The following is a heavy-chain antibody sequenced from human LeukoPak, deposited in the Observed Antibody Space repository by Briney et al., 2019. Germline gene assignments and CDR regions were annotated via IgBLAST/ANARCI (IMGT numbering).Heavy chain of an antibody. CDR3: ARRSRSGLRDY. D-gene: IGHD3-10*01. CDR2: ISTYNTNT. V-gene: IGHV1-18*01. Sequence: ASVKVSCKSSGYTFTSYGITWVRQAPGQGLEWMGWISTYNTNTNHAQNLQGRVTMTTDTSTSTAYMELRSLRSGDTAIYYCARRSRSGLRDYWGQGTLVTVSS. CDR1: GYTFTSYG. J-gene: IGHJ4*02.